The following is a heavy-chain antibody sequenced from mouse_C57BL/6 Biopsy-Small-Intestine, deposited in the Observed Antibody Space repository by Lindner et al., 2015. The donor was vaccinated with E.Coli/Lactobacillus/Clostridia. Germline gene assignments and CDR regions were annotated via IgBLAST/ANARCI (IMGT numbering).Heavy chain of an antibody. CDR3: ARNYYGKRGFDY. D-gene: IGHD1-1*01. CDR2: INPGSGNT. Sequence: VQLQESGAELVRPRTSVKVSCKASGYAFTNYLIEWVKQRPGQGLEWIGVINPGSGNTNYNEKFKDRATLTADKSSSTAYMQLSSLTSEDSAVYFCARNYYGKRGFDYWGQGTTLTVSS. V-gene: IGHV1-54*01. CDR1: GYAFTNYL. J-gene: IGHJ2*01.